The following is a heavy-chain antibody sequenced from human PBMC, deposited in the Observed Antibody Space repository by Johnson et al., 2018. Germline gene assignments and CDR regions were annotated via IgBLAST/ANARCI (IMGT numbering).Heavy chain of an antibody. CDR3: STYKFCRSSNCPHPAGMEV. CDR1: GFTFSIFA. J-gene: IGHJ6*02. V-gene: IGHV3-23*01. CDR2: IYSGGEKP. Sequence: VQLQESGGGLVQPGGSLRLSCTASGFTFSIFAMTWVRQAPGKGLEWVSGIYSGGEKPYYADSVKGRFHIPRTNSKNPLYLQMKNLRAEDTAPYYCSTYKFCRSSNCPHPAGMEVGGQGTKVTVSS. D-gene: IGHD2-2*01.